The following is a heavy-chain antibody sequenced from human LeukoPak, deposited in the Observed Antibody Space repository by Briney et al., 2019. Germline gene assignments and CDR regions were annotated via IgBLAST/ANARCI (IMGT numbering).Heavy chain of an antibody. Sequence: ASVKVSCKASGGTFSSYAISWVRQAPGQGLEWMGRIIPILGIANYAQKFQGRVTITADKSTSTAYMELSSLRSEDTAVYYCVYDSSGYGSWLPVYRGQGTLVTVSS. CDR3: VYDSSGYGSWLPVY. J-gene: IGHJ4*02. CDR2: IIPILGIA. CDR1: GGTFSSYA. D-gene: IGHD3-22*01. V-gene: IGHV1-69*04.